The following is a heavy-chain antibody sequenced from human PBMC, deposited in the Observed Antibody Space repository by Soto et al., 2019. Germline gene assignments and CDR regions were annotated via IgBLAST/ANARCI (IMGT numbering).Heavy chain of an antibody. CDR1: GGTFSSYA. Sequence: SVKVSCKASGGTFSSYAISWVRQAPGQGLEWMGGIIPIFGTANYAQKFQGRVTITADESTSTAYMELSSLRSEDTAVYYCARGRAYCISTSCYARRDYYYGMDVWGQRTTVTVSS. CDR3: ARGRAYCISTSCYARRDYYYGMDV. CDR2: IIPIFGTA. J-gene: IGHJ6*02. V-gene: IGHV1-69*13. D-gene: IGHD2-2*01.